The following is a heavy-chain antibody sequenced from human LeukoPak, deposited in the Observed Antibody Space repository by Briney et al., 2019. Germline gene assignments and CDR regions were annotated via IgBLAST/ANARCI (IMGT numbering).Heavy chain of an antibody. V-gene: IGHV4-59*01. CDR2: IYYSGST. CDR3: ASHYYETGYFDY. D-gene: IGHD3-22*01. J-gene: IGHJ4*02. Sequence: SETLSLTCTVSGGSISSYYWTWIRQPPGKGPEWIGYIYYSGSTNYNPSLKSRVTISVDTSKNQFSLKLSSVTAADTAVYYCASHYYETGYFDYWGQGTLVTVSS. CDR1: GGSISSYY.